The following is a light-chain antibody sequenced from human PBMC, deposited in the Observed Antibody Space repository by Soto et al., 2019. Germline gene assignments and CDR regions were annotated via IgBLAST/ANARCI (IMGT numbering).Light chain of an antibody. CDR1: SSDVGSYNL. CDR3: CSYAGSSNFYV. CDR2: EVS. J-gene: IGLJ1*01. Sequence: SALTQPASVSGSPGQSITISCTGTSSDVGSYNLVSWYQQHPGKAPKLMIYEVSKRPSGVSNRFSGSKSGNTASLTISGLQAEDEADYYCCSYAGSSNFYVFGPGTKVTVL. V-gene: IGLV2-23*02.